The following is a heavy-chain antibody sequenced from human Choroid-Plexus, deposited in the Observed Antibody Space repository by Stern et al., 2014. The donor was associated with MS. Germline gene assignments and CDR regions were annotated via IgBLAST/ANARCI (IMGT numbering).Heavy chain of an antibody. J-gene: IGHJ5*02. V-gene: IGHV3-30*18. CDR1: GFTFGSCA. Sequence: VQLVESGGGVVQPGRPLRLSCVASGFTFGSCAMHWVRQAPGKGLEWVAGVSYDGSNKYYAASVKGRFTISRDNSQNTLYMQMSILRPEDTAVYYCAKDRQYLTYFFDHWGQGSLVTVSS. D-gene: IGHD2/OR15-2a*01. CDR2: VSYDGSNK. CDR3: AKDRQYLTYFFDH.